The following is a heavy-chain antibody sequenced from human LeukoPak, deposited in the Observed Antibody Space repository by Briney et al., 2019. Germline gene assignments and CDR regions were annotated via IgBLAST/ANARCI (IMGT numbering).Heavy chain of an antibody. D-gene: IGHD6-19*01. CDR2: IGGSGDKT. J-gene: IGHJ4*02. CDR3: VRRGDASSGWGDHDY. V-gene: IGHV3-23*01. Sequence: GGSLRLSCAASGFTFNRNAIRWVRQAPGKGLEWVSRIGGSGDKTFYADSVKGRFTISRDNSKNMLHLQMSSLIGEDTALYYCVRRGDASSGWGDHDYWGQGALVTVSS. CDR1: GFTFNRNA.